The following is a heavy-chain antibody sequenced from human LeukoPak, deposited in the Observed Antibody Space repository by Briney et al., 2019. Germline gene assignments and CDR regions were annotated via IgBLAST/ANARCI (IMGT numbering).Heavy chain of an antibody. CDR3: ARGIQCSSTSCYAGSTFDY. Sequence: GGSLRLSCAASGFTFSSYAMHWVRQAPGKGLEWVAVISYDGSNKYYADSVKGRFTISRDNSKNTLYLQMNSLGAEDTAVYYCARGIQCSSTSCYAGSTFDYWGQGTLVTVSS. J-gene: IGHJ4*02. CDR2: ISYDGSNK. D-gene: IGHD2-2*01. V-gene: IGHV3-30-3*01. CDR1: GFTFSSYA.